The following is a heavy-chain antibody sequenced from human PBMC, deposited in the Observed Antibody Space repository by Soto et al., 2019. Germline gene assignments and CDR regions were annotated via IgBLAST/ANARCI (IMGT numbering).Heavy chain of an antibody. CDR1: GGTFSSYA. V-gene: IGHV1-69*13. CDR3: ARDMYDYGDYAFDY. CDR2: LIPIFGTA. D-gene: IGHD4-17*01. Sequence: SVKVSCKASGGTFSSYAISWVPQAPGQGLEWMGGLIPIFGTANYAQKFQGRVTITADESTSTDYMELCSLRSEDTAVYYCARDMYDYGDYAFDYWGQGTLVTVSS. J-gene: IGHJ4*02.